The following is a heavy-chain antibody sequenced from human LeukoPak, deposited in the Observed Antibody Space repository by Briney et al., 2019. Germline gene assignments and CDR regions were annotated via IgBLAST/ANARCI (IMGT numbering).Heavy chain of an antibody. J-gene: IGHJ4*02. CDR2: ISYDGSNK. D-gene: IGHD1-26*01. CDR1: GFTFSSYG. Sequence: GGSLRLSCAASGFTFSSYGMHWVRQAPGKGLEWVAVISYDGSNKYYADSVKGRFTISRDNSKNTLYLQMNSLRAEDTAVYYCAKERYSGSYQYDYWGQGTLVTVSS. CDR3: AKERYSGSYQYDY. V-gene: IGHV3-30*18.